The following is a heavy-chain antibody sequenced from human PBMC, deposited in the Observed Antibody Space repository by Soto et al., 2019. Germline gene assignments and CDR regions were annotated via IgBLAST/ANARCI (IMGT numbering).Heavy chain of an antibody. D-gene: IGHD3-3*01. CDR1: GDSISSGGYC. Sequence: SETLSLTCSVSGDSISSGGYCWTWIRQHPGKGLEWIGCISQSGRTYYNPSLERRITISLDTSENQFSLNLSSVTAVDTAMYYCARRSAISYPFDPWGQGTLVTVSS. V-gene: IGHV4-31*03. CDR3: ARRSAISYPFDP. CDR2: ISQSGRT. J-gene: IGHJ5*02.